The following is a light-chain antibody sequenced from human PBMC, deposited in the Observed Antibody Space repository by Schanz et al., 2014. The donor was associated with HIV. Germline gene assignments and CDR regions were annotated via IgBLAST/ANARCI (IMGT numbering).Light chain of an antibody. CDR1: SSDVRSYNL. J-gene: IGLJ3*02. Sequence: QSALTQPASVSGAPGQSITISCTGTSSDVRSYNLLSWYQQHPGKAPKLIIFEGTKLPSGVSNRFSGSRSGNTASLTISGLQAEDEAAYYCCSYAGVSTVVFGGGTKLTVL. CDR2: EGT. CDR3: CSYAGVSTVV. V-gene: IGLV2-23*01.